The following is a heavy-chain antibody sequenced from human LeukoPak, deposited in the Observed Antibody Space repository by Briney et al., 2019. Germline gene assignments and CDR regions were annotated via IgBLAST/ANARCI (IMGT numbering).Heavy chain of an antibody. CDR3: ARDSSSWYRVFDY. Sequence: PGGSLRLSCAASGFTFSSYAMHWVRQAPGKGLEWVAVISYDGSNKYYADSVKGRFTISRDNSKNTLYLRMNSLRAEDTAVYYCARDSSSWYRVFDYWGQGTLVTVSS. J-gene: IGHJ4*02. CDR1: GFTFSSYA. D-gene: IGHD6-13*01. V-gene: IGHV3-30-3*01. CDR2: ISYDGSNK.